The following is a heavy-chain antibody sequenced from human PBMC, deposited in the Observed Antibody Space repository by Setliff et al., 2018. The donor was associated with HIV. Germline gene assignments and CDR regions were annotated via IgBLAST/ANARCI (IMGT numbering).Heavy chain of an antibody. CDR1: GGSISSYY. Sequence: PSETLSLTCTVSGGSISSYYWSWIRQPAGKGLEWIGRIYSSGSTNYNPSLKSRVIISVDTSKSQFSLKLTSVTAADTALYYCAREGGQGYSGSGSFYHRNFDLWGRGTLVTVSS. D-gene: IGHD3-10*01. CDR2: IYSSGST. V-gene: IGHV4-4*07. J-gene: IGHJ2*01. CDR3: AREGGQGYSGSGSFYHRNFDL.